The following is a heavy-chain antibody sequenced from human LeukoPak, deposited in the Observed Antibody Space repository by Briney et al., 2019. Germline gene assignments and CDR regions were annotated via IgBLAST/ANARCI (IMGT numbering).Heavy chain of an antibody. CDR1: GGSISGYY. V-gene: IGHV4-59*01. CDR3: AREVQLERLGFGKEGSAFDY. Sequence: SETLSLTCTVSGGSISGYYWSWIRQAPGKGLEWIGYVHYNGSPNYNASLKSRVTISVDASKNQFSLKVSFVSAADTAVYYCAREVQLERLGFGKEGSAFDYWGQGTLVTVSS. CDR2: VHYNGSP. D-gene: IGHD1-1*01. J-gene: IGHJ4*02.